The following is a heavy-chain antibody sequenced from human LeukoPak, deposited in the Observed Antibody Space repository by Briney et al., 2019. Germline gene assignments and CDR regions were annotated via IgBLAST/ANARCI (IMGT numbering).Heavy chain of an antibody. J-gene: IGHJ4*02. D-gene: IGHD5-18*01. CDR2: IYHSGST. CDR3: ARVGYSYGSVDY. Sequence: SETLSLTCAVSDGSISSGGYSWSWIRQPPGKGLEWIGEIYHSGSTNYNPSLKSRVTISVDKSKNQFSLKLSSVTAADTAVYYCARVGYSYGSVDYWGQGTLVTVSS. CDR1: DGSISSGGYS. V-gene: IGHV4-30-2*01.